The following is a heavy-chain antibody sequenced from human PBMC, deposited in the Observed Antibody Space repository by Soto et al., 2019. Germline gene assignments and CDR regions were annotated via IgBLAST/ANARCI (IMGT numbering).Heavy chain of an antibody. D-gene: IGHD3-22*01. V-gene: IGHV4-39*01. CDR3: MLGSGWKDFDY. CDR1: GGSITSSSYY. CDR2: IYYSGST. J-gene: IGHJ4*02. Sequence: SETLSLTCTVSGGSITSSSYYWGWIRQPPGKGLEWIGNIYYSGSTYYNPSLKSRVTISVDTSKNQFSLKLSSVTAADTAVYYCMLGSGWKDFDYWGQGTLVTVS.